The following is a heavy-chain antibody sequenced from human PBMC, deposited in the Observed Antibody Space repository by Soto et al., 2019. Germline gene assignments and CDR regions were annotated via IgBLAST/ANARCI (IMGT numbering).Heavy chain of an antibody. CDR3: ARGGVAARKGRWFDP. V-gene: IGHV4-59*01. D-gene: IGHD6-25*01. CDR2: IYYSGST. Sequence: PSETLSLTCTVSGGSISSYYWSWIRQPPGKGLEWIGYIYYSGSTNYNPSLRSRVTISVDTPKNQFSLKVNSMTAADTAIYYCARGGVAARKGRWFDPWGQGTLVTV. J-gene: IGHJ5*02. CDR1: GGSISSYY.